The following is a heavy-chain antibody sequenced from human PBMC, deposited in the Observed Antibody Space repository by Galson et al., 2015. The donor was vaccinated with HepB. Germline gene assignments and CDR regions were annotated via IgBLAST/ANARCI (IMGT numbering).Heavy chain of an antibody. V-gene: IGHV1-2*02. CDR1: GYAFSDHY. CDR2: INPNTGDT. J-gene: IGHJ6*03. Sequence: SVKVSCKASGYAFSDHYIHWVRQAPGHGLEWMGWINPNTGDTRFAQKFQGRVTMTRDTSISTAYMELSRLTSDDTAVYYCARDASWGYFYMDVWDKGTTVTVSS. CDR3: ARDASWGYFYMDV. D-gene: IGHD1-26*01.